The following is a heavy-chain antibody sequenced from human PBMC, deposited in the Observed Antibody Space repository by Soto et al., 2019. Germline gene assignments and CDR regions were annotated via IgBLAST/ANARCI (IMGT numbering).Heavy chain of an antibody. CDR1: GGSISSYY. CDR3: ARSGDCTNGVCYHYDY. J-gene: IGHJ4*02. Sequence: SETLSLTCTVSGGSISSYYWSWIRQPPGKGLEWIGYIYYSGSTNYNPSLKSRVTISVDTSKNQFSLKLSSVTAADTAVYYCARSGDCTNGVCYHYDYWGQGTLVTVSS. D-gene: IGHD2-8*01. V-gene: IGHV4-59*01. CDR2: IYYSGST.